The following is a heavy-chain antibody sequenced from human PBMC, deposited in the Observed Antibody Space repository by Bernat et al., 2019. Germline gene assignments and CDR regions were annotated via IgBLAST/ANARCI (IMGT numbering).Heavy chain of an antibody. Sequence: VQLVESGGGVVQPGRSLRLSCAASGFTVSSYGMHWVRQAPGKGLEWVGRIKSKTDGGTTDYAAPVKGRFTISRDDSKNTLYLQMNSLKTEDTAVYYCTTGGPHAFDIWGQATMVTVSS. J-gene: IGHJ3*02. CDR2: IKSKTDGGTT. CDR3: TTGGPHAFDI. V-gene: IGHV3-15*01. CDR1: GFTVSSYG.